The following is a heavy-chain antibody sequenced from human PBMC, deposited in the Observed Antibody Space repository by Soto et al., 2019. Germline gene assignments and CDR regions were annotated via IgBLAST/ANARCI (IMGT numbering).Heavy chain of an antibody. CDR2: ISYDASHK. CDR1: GFPFSNNG. CDR3: AKETDTGAFDV. V-gene: IGHV3-30*18. D-gene: IGHD5-18*01. J-gene: IGHJ3*01. Sequence: QVQLVESGGGVVQPGRSLRLSCAASGFPFSNNGMHWVRQAPGKGLEWVAVISYDASHKYYADSVKGRFTISRDTSKNTLYLQMNGLRVEDTAVYYCAKETDTGAFDVWGQGTQVTVSS.